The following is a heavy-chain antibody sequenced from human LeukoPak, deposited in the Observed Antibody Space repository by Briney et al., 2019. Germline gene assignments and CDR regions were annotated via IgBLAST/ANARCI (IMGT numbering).Heavy chain of an antibody. V-gene: IGHV4-28*01. Sequence: SDTLSLTCAVSGYSISSSNWWGWIRQPPGKGLEWIGYIFYSGSAYCNPSLKSRVTMSIDTSKNQFSLKLNSVTAVDTAVYYCARTALDTTTYFHYWGQGTLVTVSS. CDR2: IFYSGSA. J-gene: IGHJ4*02. CDR3: ARTALDTTTYFHY. D-gene: IGHD5-18*01. CDR1: GYSISSSNW.